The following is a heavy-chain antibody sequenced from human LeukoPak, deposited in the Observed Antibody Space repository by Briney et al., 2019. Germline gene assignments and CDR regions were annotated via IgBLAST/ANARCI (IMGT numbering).Heavy chain of an antibody. CDR1: GGSISSYY. Sequence: SETLSLTCTVSGGSISSYYWSWIRQPPGKGLEWIGYIYYSGSTNYNPSLKSRVTISVDTSKNQFSLKLSSVTAADTAVYYCANSPAHDYGDYAEYFQHWGQGTLVTVSS. J-gene: IGHJ1*01. CDR3: ANSPAHDYGDYAEYFQH. V-gene: IGHV4-59*01. CDR2: IYYSGST. D-gene: IGHD4-17*01.